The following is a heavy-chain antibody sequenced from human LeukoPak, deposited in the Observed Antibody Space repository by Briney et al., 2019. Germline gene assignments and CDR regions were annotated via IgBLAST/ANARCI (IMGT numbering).Heavy chain of an antibody. V-gene: IGHV4-4*07. D-gene: IGHD1-1*01. CDR2: NYISVST. CDR3: AGSTTGTTFIGY. CDR1: GGSISSYY. Sequence: SKTLSLTCTVSGGSISSYYWSWIRQPAGKGLEWFVHNYISVSTNYNPYLKSRVTMSVDTSKNQFSLKVSSVTAADTAVYYCAGSTTGTTFIGYWGQGTLVTVSS. J-gene: IGHJ4*02.